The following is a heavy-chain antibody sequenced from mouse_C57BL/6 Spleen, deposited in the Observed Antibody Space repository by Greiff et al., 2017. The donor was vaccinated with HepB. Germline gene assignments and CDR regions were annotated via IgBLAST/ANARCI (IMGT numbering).Heavy chain of an antibody. Sequence: QVQLQQPGAELVRPGSSVKLSCKASGYTFTSYWMHWVNQRPIQGLEWIGNIDPSDSETHYNQKFKDKATLTVDKSSSTAYMQLSSLTSEDSAVYYCASGTYYAMDYWGQGTSVTVSS. V-gene: IGHV1-52*01. J-gene: IGHJ4*01. CDR3: ASGTYYAMDY. CDR2: IDPSDSET. CDR1: GYTFTSYW. D-gene: IGHD1-1*02.